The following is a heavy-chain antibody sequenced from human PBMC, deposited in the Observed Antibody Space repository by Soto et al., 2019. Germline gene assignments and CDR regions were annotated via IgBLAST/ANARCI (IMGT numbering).Heavy chain of an antibody. V-gene: IGHV5-10-1*01. Sequence: GESLKISCKGSRYSFTSYWISWVRQMPGKGLERMGRIDPSDSYTNYSPSFQGHVTISADKSISTAYLQWSSLKASDTAMYYCARLPNSYGDYYYGMDVWGQGTTVTVSS. CDR3: ARLPNSYGDYYYGMDV. CDR2: IDPSDSYT. D-gene: IGHD5-18*01. CDR1: RYSFTSYW. J-gene: IGHJ6*02.